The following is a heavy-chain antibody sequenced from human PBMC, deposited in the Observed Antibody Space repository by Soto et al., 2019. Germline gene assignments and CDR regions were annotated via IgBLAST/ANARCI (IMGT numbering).Heavy chain of an antibody. CDR3: ASSRYNWNYPLLDV. Sequence: GGSLRLSCAASGLTFITYNMNWVRQAPGKGLEWVSYISSSSSTIYYADSVKGRFTISRDNAKNSLYLQMNSLGAEDTAVYYCASSRYNWNYPLLDVWGKGTTVTVSS. J-gene: IGHJ6*04. V-gene: IGHV3-48*01. CDR1: GLTFITYN. D-gene: IGHD1-7*01. CDR2: ISSSSSTI.